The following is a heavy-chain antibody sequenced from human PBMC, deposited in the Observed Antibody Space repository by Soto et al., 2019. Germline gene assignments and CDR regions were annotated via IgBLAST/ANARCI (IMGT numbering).Heavy chain of an antibody. CDR1: GYTFTSYG. CDR2: ISAYNGNT. J-gene: IGHJ4*02. V-gene: IGHV1-18*01. CDR3: ARFTTYYYESSGYYASD. D-gene: IGHD3-22*01. Sequence: QVQLVQSGAEVKKPGASVKVSCKASGYTFTSYGISWVRQAPGQGLEWMGWISAYNGNTNYAQKLQGRVTMTTDTSTSTANMELRSLSSDDTAVYYWARFTTYYYESSGYYASDWGQGTLVTVSS.